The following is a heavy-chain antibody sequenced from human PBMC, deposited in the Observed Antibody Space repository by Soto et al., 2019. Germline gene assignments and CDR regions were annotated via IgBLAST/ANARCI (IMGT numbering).Heavy chain of an antibody. V-gene: IGHV1-2*02. D-gene: IGHD3-3*01. CDR3: ARGGGVGVAGSAAFDM. CDR1: GYPVTAYY. CDR2: INPATGAA. Sequence: QLHLVQSGAVVKKPGASVTVSCSASGYPVTAYYMHWVRQAPGRGLEWMGGINPATGAAKYTQTVQGRVPMPRDTSTSAVFMELSGLTSEDTAVFYCARGGGVGVAGSAAFDMWGQGTLVTVSS. J-gene: IGHJ3*02.